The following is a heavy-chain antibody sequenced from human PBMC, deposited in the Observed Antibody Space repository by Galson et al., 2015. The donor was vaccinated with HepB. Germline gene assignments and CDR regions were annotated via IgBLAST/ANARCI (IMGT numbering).Heavy chain of an antibody. J-gene: IGHJ4*02. Sequence: SLRLSCAASGFIFDAAAMSWVRQAPGKGLEWVSGISASGDTTYYADSVKGRFSISRDNSKNTLSLQMSSLRADDTAIYSCAGRPVVEIGPLDYSDPGTLVIVSS. V-gene: IGHV3-23*01. D-gene: IGHD2/OR15-2a*01. CDR1: GFIFDAAA. CDR2: ISASGDTT. CDR3: AGRPVVEIGPLDY.